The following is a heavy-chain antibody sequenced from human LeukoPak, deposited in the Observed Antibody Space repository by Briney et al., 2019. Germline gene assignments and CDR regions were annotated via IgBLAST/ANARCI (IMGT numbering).Heavy chain of an antibody. V-gene: IGHV3-74*01. CDR2: INSDGSST. J-gene: IGHJ5*02. Sequence: PGGSLRLSCATSGFSFSSYWIHWVRQAPGKGLLWVSNINSDGSSTNYADSVKGRFIISRDNAKSTLYLQMNSLRAEDTAVYYCARDAPYSGSYCPWSDPWGQGTLVTVSS. D-gene: IGHD1-26*01. CDR3: ARDAPYSGSYCPWSDP. CDR1: GFSFSSYW.